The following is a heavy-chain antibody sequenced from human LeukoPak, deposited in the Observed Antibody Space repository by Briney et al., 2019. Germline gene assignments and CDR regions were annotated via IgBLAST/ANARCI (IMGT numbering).Heavy chain of an antibody. CDR3: ARHSSGYYSHLDF. Sequence: PGGSLRLSCAASGFTFSSYSMSWVRQAPWKGLEWVSGISGSGGGTYYADSVKGRFTISRDDSKNTLYLQMNSLTAEDTAVYNCARHSSGYYSHLDFWGQGTLVTVS. CDR2: ISGSGGGT. V-gene: IGHV3-23*01. D-gene: IGHD3-22*01. CDR1: GFTFSSYS. J-gene: IGHJ4*02.